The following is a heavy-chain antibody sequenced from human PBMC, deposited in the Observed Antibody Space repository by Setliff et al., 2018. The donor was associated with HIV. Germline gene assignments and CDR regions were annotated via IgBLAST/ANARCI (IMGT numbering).Heavy chain of an antibody. J-gene: IGHJ3*02. V-gene: IGHV4-34*01. CDR2: INHSGST. CDR3: ARGSAPEDIVVVPPGRAFDI. D-gene: IGHD2-2*01. Sequence: SETLSLTCAVYGGSFSGYYWSWIRQPPGKGLEWIGEINHSGSTNYNPSLKSRVTISVDTSKNQFSLKLSSVTAADTAVYYCARGSAPEDIVVVPPGRAFDIWGQGTMVTVSS. CDR1: GGSFSGYY.